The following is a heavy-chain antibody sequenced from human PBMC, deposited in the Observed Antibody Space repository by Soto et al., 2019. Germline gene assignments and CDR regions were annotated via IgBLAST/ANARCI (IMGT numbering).Heavy chain of an antibody. CDR1: AYAYTRYA. CDR3: ARANGYCASISCYGTFFDY. J-gene: IGHJ4*02. V-gene: IGHV1-3*01. CDR2: INPGNGNT. Sequence: ASVKVSCKASAYAYTRYAMHWVRQAPGQRLEWMGWINPGNGNTEYSEKLQDRITITRDTSTSAAYMELSSLRSEDTAVYYCARANGYCASISCYGTFFDYWGQGTPVTVSS. D-gene: IGHD2-2*01.